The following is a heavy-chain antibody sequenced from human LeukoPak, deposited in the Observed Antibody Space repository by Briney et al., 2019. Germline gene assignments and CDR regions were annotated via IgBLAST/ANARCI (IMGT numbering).Heavy chain of an antibody. CDR3: ARNRGDAFDI. V-gene: IGHV4-34*01. Sequence: PSETLSLTCAVYGGSFSGYYWSWIRQPPGKGLEWIGEINHSGSTNYNPSLKSRVTISVDTSKNQFSLKLTSVTAADTAIYYCARNRGDAFDIWGPGTMVTVSS. CDR1: GGSFSGYY. CDR2: INHSGST. D-gene: IGHD3-10*01. J-gene: IGHJ3*02.